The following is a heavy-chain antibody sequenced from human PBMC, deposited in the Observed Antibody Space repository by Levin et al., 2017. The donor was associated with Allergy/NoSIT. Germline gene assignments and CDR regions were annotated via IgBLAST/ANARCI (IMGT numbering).Heavy chain of an antibody. D-gene: IGHD3-3*01. CDR2: INHSGST. V-gene: IGHV4-34*01. J-gene: IGHJ4*02. Sequence: SETLSLTCAVYGGSFSGYYWSWIRQPPGKGLEWIGEINHSGSTNYNPSLKSRVTISVDTSKNQFSLKLSSVTAADTAVYYCARAIPTIFGVEIRIKYYFDYWGQGTLVTVSS. CDR3: ARAIPTIFGVEIRIKYYFDY. CDR1: GGSFSGYY.